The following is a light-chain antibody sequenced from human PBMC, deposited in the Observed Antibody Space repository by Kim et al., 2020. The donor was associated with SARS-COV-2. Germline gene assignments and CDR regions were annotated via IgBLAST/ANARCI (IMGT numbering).Light chain of an antibody. J-gene: IGKJ2*01. CDR3: QQYNIWPPNT. CDR1: QSISNN. Sequence: ETMMTQSPATLSVSPGERATLSCRSSQSISNNLAWYQQKPGQAPRLLIYGVSTRATDIPARFSGSGSGTDFTLTISSLQSEDFAVYYCQQYNIWPPNTFGQGTKLEI. CDR2: GVS. V-gene: IGKV3-15*01.